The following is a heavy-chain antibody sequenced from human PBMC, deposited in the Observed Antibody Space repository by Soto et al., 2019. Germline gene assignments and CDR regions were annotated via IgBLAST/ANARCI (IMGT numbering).Heavy chain of an antibody. CDR1: GGSFTSNNW. CDR3: ASRDPGTSVDY. J-gene: IGHJ4*02. Sequence: SETLSLTCAVSGGSFTSNNWWTWVRQPPGQGLEWIVEIYRTGSTNYNPSLKSRVTISLDKSENQSSLKVTSLTAADTAVYYCASRDPGTSVDYWGQGTLVTVSS. D-gene: IGHD1-7*01. CDR2: IYRTGST. V-gene: IGHV4-4*02.